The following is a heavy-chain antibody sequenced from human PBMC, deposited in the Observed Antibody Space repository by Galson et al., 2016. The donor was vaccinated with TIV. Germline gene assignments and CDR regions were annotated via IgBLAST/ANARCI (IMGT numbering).Heavy chain of an antibody. CDR2: ISYDGTNK. V-gene: IGHV3-30-3*01. J-gene: IGHJ6*02. CDR3: ATSTVGENIYYYGMDV. Sequence: SLRLSCAASGFSFSRNAMHWVRQAPGRGLEWVAVISYDGTNKYYADSVKGRLSISRDNSRNTLYLQMSSLRREDTAVYYCATSTVGENIYYYGMDVWGQGTTVTVSS. CDR1: GFSFSRNA. D-gene: IGHD1-26*01.